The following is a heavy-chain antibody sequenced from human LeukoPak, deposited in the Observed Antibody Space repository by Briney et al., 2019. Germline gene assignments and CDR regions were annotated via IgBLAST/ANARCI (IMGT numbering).Heavy chain of an antibody. Sequence: GGSLRLSCAASGFTFTTYWMHWVRQAPGKGLVWVSHINSDGSITSYADSVKGRFTISRDNAKNTLYLQMDSLRAEDTAVYYCARDRAWNYFDYWGQGTLVTVSS. CDR2: INSDGSIT. CDR3: ARDRAWNYFDY. V-gene: IGHV3-74*01. CDR1: GFTFTTYW. D-gene: IGHD3-3*01. J-gene: IGHJ4*02.